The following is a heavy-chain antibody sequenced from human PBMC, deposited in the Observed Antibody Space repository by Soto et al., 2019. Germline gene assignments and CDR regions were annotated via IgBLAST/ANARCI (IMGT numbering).Heavy chain of an antibody. CDR1: GFTFSSYW. CDR2: IKQDGSEK. Sequence: EVQLVESGGGLAQPGGSLRLSCAASGFTFSSYWMSWVRQAPGKGLEWVANIKQDGSEKYYVDSVKGRFTISRDNAKNSLYLQMNSLRAEDTAVYYCARDKHSSSSGWEYYFDYWGQGTLVTVSS. J-gene: IGHJ4*02. CDR3: ARDKHSSSSGWEYYFDY. V-gene: IGHV3-7*01. D-gene: IGHD6-6*01.